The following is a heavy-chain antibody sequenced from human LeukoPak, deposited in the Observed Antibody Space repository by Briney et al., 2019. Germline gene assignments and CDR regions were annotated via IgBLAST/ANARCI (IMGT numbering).Heavy chain of an antibody. Sequence: SETLSLTCAVYGGSFSGYYWSWIRQPPGKGLEWIGSIYYSGSTYYNPSLKSRVTISVDTSKNQFSLKLSSVTAADTAVYYCASVIVVVPAAISRGWFDPWGQGTLVTVSS. CDR1: GGSFSGYY. CDR3: ASVIVVVPAAISRGWFDP. CDR2: IYYSGST. V-gene: IGHV4-34*01. D-gene: IGHD2-2*02. J-gene: IGHJ5*02.